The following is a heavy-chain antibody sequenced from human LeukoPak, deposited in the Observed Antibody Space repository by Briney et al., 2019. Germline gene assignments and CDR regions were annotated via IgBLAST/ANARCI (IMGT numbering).Heavy chain of an antibody. D-gene: IGHD1-26*01. J-gene: IGHJ4*02. CDR1: GFTLSTNA. V-gene: IGHV3-23*01. CDR3: AKDVGKWESLHFFDY. CDR2: ISGSSAST. Sequence: GGSLRLSCLTSGFTLSTNAMSWVRQAPGKGLEWISGISGSSASTYYADSVKGQFTISRDDSRNTLYLQMNSLRGDDTAVYYCAKDVGKWESLHFFDYWGQGTLVTVSS.